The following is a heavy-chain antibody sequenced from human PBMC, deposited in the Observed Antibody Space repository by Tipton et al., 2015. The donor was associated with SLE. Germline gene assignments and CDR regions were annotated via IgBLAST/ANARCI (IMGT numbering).Heavy chain of an antibody. CDR3: ARDKYGGDRYFDL. J-gene: IGHJ2*01. D-gene: IGHD2-21*01. CDR2: INRSGSTI. V-gene: IGHV3-48*03. Sequence: QLVQSGGDLVQPGGSLRLSCAASGFTFTYYELHWVRQAPGKGLEWVSYINRSGSTIYSADSVKGRFTISRDNANDSLYLEMNSLRAEDTAIYYCARDKYGGDRYFDLWGRGTLVTVSS. CDR1: GFTFTYYE.